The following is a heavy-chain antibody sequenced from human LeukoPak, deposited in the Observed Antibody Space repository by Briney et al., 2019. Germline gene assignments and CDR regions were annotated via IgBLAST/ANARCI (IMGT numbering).Heavy chain of an antibody. CDR3: ARGPLLRPAANLRYFQH. D-gene: IGHD2-2*01. CDR2: ISYDGSNK. Sequence: GGSLRLSCAASGFTFSSYGMHWVRQAPGKGLEWVAVISYDGSNKYYADSVKGRFTISRDNSKNTLYLQMNSLRAEDTAVYYCARGPLLRPAANLRYFQHWGQGTLVTVSS. V-gene: IGHV3-30*03. CDR1: GFTFSSYG. J-gene: IGHJ1*01.